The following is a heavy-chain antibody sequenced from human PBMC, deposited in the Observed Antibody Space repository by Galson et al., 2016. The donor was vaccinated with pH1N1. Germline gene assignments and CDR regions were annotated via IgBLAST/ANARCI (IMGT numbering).Heavy chain of an antibody. CDR1: GYTFTAYY. V-gene: IGHV1-2*04. J-gene: IGHJ5*02. CDR3: ARVRYSGSPSWFDP. CDR2: INPNTGVT. Sequence: QSGAEVKKPGDSLRISCKASGYTFTAYYIHWVRQAPGQGLEWMGCINPNTGVTKYAQKFQGWVTMTRDTSISTANMELNRLRSNDTAVYYCARVRYSGSPSWFDPWGQGTLVTVSS. D-gene: IGHD1-26*01.